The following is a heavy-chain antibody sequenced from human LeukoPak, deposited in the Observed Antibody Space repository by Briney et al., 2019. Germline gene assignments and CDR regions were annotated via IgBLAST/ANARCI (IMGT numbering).Heavy chain of an antibody. V-gene: IGHV6-1*01. J-gene: IGHJ2*01. CDR3: ARGSYDSSGDWYFDL. Sequence: SQTLSLTCAISGDSVSSNSAAWNWIRQSPSRGLEWLGRTYYKSKWYNDYAVSVKSRITINPDTSKNQFSLQLNSVTPEETVVYYCARGSYDSSGDWYFDLWGRGTLVTVSS. D-gene: IGHD3-22*01. CDR2: TYYKSKWYN. CDR1: GDSVSSNSAA.